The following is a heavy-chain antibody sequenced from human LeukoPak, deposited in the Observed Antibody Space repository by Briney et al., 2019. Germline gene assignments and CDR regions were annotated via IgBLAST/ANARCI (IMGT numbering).Heavy chain of an antibody. Sequence: SVKVSCKASGGTFSSYAISWVRQAPGQGLEWMGGIIPIFGTANYAQKFQGRVTITADESTSTAYMELSSLRSEDTAVYYCARLGDSSGGFDYWGQGTLVTVSS. D-gene: IGHD3-22*01. CDR3: ARLGDSSGGFDY. CDR1: GGTFSSYA. J-gene: IGHJ4*02. V-gene: IGHV1-69*13. CDR2: IIPIFGTA.